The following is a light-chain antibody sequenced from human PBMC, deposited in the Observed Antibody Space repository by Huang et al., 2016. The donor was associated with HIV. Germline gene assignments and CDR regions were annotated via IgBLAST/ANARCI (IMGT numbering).Light chain of an antibody. CDR3: QQYHRLPQT. CDR1: QSVVYSSNSKNY. V-gene: IGKV4-1*01. J-gene: IGKJ1*01. Sequence: DIVMTQSPDSLTVSLGERATIKCRSSQSVVYSSNSKNYLAWFQQKPGRAPRLLIYWASARESGVPDRFSGSGSGTDFTLTIDRLEAEDAAIYYCQQYHRLPQTFGQGTRVEIK. CDR2: WAS.